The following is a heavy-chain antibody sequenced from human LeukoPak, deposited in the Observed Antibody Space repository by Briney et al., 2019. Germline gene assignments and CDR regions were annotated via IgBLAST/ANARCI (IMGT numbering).Heavy chain of an antibody. Sequence: SETLSLTCAVYGGSFSGYYWNWIRQPPGKGLEWIGEINHSGSTNYNPSLKSRVTISVDTSKNQFSLKLSSVTAADTAVYYCARWGSIAVAGYYYYGVDVWGKGTTVTVSP. D-gene: IGHD6-19*01. V-gene: IGHV4-34*01. J-gene: IGHJ6*04. CDR2: INHSGST. CDR3: ARWGSIAVAGYYYYGVDV. CDR1: GGSFSGYY.